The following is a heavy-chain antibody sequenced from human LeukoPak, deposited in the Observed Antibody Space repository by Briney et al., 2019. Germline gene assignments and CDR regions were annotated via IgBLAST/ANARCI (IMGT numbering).Heavy chain of an antibody. J-gene: IGHJ5*02. CDR3: ARAGGRSWFDP. CDR1: GYSFSDKY. Sequence: RASVKVSCKASGYSFSDKYLHWVRQAPGQGLEWMGSINPNSGGTNYAQKFQGRVTMTTDTSMSTAYTELSRLTSDDTAVYYCARAGGRSWFDPWGQGTLVTVSS. V-gene: IGHV1-2*02. CDR2: INPNSGGT.